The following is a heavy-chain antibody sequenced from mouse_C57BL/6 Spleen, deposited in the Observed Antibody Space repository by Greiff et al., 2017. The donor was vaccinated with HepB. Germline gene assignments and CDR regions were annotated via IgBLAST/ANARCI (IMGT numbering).Heavy chain of an antibody. J-gene: IGHJ4*01. CDR2: ISDGGSYT. CDR3: ARVYYSTYYAMDY. D-gene: IGHD2-5*01. CDR1: GFTFSSYA. V-gene: IGHV5-4*01. Sequence: EVQLVESGGGLVKPGGSLKLSCAASGFTFSSYAMSWVRQTPEKRLEWVATISDGGSYTYYPDNVKGRFTISRDNDKNNMYLQMSHLKSEDTSMNYCARVYYSTYYAMDYWGQGTSVTVS.